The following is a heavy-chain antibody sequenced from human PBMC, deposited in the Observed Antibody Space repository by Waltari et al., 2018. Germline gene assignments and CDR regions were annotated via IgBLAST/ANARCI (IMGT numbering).Heavy chain of an antibody. J-gene: IGHJ4*02. Sequence: QVQLRESGPGLVKPSETLSLTCTVSGVSISSYYWSWIRQPPGKGLEWIGYIYYSGSTTYNPSLMSRVTISVDTSKNQFSLKLSSVTAADTAVYYCARDAGYGDYDVFDYWGQGTLVTVSS. CDR3: ARDAGYGDYDVFDY. CDR2: IYYSGST. D-gene: IGHD4-17*01. CDR1: GVSISSYY. V-gene: IGHV4-59*01.